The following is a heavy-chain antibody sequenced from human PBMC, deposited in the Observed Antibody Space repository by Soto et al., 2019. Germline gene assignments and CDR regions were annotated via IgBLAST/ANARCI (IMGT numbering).Heavy chain of an antibody. D-gene: IGHD2-2*01. Sequence: SETLSLTSAVYGGSFSGYYWSWIRQPPGKGLEWIGEINHSGSTNYNPSLKSRVTISVDTSKNQFSLKLSSVTAADTAVYYCARGRYCSSTSCSRGPSSYWGQGTLVTVS. CDR3: ARGRYCSSTSCSRGPSSY. J-gene: IGHJ4*02. CDR1: GGSFSGYY. V-gene: IGHV4-34*01. CDR2: INHSGST.